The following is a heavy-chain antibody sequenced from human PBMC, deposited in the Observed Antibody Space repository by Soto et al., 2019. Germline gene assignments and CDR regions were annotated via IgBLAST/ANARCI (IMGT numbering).Heavy chain of an antibody. V-gene: IGHV3-21*01. CDR3: ARGRYYYDSSAPTWFDP. CDR2: ISSSSSYI. D-gene: IGHD3-22*01. J-gene: IGHJ5*02. CDR1: GFTFSSYS. Sequence: PGGSLRLSCAASGFTFSSYSMNWVRQAPGKGLEWVSSISSSSSYIYYADSVKGRFTISRDNAKNSLYLQMNSLRAEDTAVYYCARGRYYYDSSAPTWFDPWGQGXLVTVSS.